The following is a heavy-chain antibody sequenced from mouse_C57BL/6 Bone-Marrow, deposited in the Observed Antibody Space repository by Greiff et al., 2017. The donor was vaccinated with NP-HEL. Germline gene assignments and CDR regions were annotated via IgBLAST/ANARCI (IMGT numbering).Heavy chain of an antibody. J-gene: IGHJ2*01. CDR1: GFTFSSYG. Sequence: DVHLVESGGDLVKPGGSLKLSCAASGFTFSSYGMSWVRQTPDKRLEWVATISSGGSYTYYPDSVKGRFTISRDNAKNTLYLQMSSLKSEDTAMYYCARHHGYYFDYWGQGTTLTVSS. CDR2: ISSGGSYT. V-gene: IGHV5-6*01. CDR3: ARHHGYYFDY. D-gene: IGHD2-2*01.